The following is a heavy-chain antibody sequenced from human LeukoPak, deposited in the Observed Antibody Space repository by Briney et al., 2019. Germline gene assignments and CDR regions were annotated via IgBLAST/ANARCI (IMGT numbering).Heavy chain of an antibody. CDR3: ARTRLTGDPYEAFDI. D-gene: IGHD7-27*01. J-gene: IGHJ3*02. V-gene: IGHV1-2*02. Sequence: ASVKVSCKASGYTFTSYGISWVRQAPGQGLEWMGWINPNSGGTKYAQKFQGRVTMTRDTSITTAYMELTSLEFDDTAVYYCARTRLTGDPYEAFDIWGQGTMVTVSS. CDR1: GYTFTSYG. CDR2: INPNSGGT.